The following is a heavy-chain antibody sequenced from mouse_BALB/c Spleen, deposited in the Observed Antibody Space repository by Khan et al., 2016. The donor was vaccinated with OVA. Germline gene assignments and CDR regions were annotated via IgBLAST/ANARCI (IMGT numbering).Heavy chain of an antibody. CDR2: IIPSNDYT. V-gene: IGHV1-4*01. J-gene: IGHJ3*01. Sequence: LESGAELARPGASVKMSCKASGYTFTTYTIHWVKQRPGQGLEWIGYIIPSNDYTNYNQKFKDRATLTADKSSSTAYMQLSSLTSEDSAVYYCVREGAYYRSDGWFAYWGQGTLVTVSA. D-gene: IGHD2-14*01. CDR3: VREGAYYRSDGWFAY. CDR1: GYTFTTYT.